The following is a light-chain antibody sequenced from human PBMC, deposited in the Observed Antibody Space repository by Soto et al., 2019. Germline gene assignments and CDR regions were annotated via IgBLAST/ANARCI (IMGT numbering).Light chain of an antibody. J-gene: IGKJ1*01. CDR2: GAS. CDR1: QSVTTQ. V-gene: IGKV3-20*01. CDR3: QQYGGSTRT. Sequence: IVLTQSPGTLSLSPGERATLSCRASQSVTTQLAWYQQKPGQAPRLIIHGASSRATGVPDRITGSGSGTDFTLSISRLEPEDFAVYYCQQYGGSTRTFGQGTKVVIK.